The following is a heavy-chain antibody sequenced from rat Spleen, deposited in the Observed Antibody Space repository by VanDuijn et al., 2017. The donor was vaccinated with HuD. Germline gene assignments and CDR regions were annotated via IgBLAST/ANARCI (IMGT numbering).Heavy chain of an antibody. J-gene: IGHJ3*01. CDR3: ATPTPGIPFAY. CDR1: GITFSDYY. D-gene: IGHD1-4*01. CDR2: ISTGGGST. Sequence: EVQLVESGGGLVQPGRSLELSCAVSGITFSDYYMAWVRQAPTKGLEWVAYISTGGGSTYYRDSVKGRFTISRDNAKNTLSLQMDSLRTEDTATYYCATPTPGIPFAYWGQGTLVTVSS. V-gene: IGHV5-27*01.